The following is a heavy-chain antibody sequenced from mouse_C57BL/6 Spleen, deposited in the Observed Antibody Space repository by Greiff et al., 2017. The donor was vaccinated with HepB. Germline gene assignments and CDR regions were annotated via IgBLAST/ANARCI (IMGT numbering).Heavy chain of an antibody. Sequence: DVKLQESGPGLAKPSQTLSLTCSVTGYSITSDYWNWIRKFPGNKLEYMGYISYSGSTYYNPTLKSRISITRDTSKNQYYLQLNSVTTEDTATYYCARSPITTVPYFDYWGQGTTLTVSS. CDR3: ARSPITTVPYFDY. CDR1: GYSITSDY. J-gene: IGHJ2*01. V-gene: IGHV3-8*01. D-gene: IGHD1-1*01. CDR2: ISYSGST.